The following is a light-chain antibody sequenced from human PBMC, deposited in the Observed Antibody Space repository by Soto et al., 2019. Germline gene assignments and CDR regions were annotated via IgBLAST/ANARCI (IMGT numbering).Light chain of an antibody. CDR1: QTVLYSSNNKNY. Sequence: DIVLTQSPDSLAVSLGERATIHCKSTQTVLYSSNNKNYLAWYQQKPGQPPKLLIYWASTRESGVPDRFSGSGSKTDFTLTIHGLRAEDVAVYYCQQYYTSPRTFGQGTKVEI. V-gene: IGKV4-1*01. CDR2: WAS. CDR3: QQYYTSPRT. J-gene: IGKJ1*01.